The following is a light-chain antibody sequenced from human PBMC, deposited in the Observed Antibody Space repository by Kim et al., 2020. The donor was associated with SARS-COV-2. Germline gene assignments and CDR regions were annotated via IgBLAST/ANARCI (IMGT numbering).Light chain of an antibody. J-gene: IGKJ1*01. CDR3: QQYNSYWT. CDR2: KAS. Sequence: LSASVGDRVTITCRASQNINTWLAWYQQKPGKAPKVLIYKASSLESGVPSRFSGSGSGTEFTLTISSLQPDDFATYYCQQYNSYWTFGQGTKVDIK. CDR1: QNINTW. V-gene: IGKV1-5*03.